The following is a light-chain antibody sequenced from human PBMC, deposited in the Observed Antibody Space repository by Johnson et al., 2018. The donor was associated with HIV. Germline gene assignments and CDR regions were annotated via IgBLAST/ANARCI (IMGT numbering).Light chain of an antibody. CDR1: SSNIGNNY. CDR3: GTWYSSLNAYNYV. V-gene: IGLV1-51*01. J-gene: IGLJ1*01. Sequence: QSVLTQPPSVSAAPGQKVSISCSGSSSNIGNNYVSWYQQLPGTAPKLLIYDNNKRPSGIPDRSSGSKSGTSATRDITGLQSGDEADYYCGTWYSSLNAYNYVFGTGTKVTVL. CDR2: DNN.